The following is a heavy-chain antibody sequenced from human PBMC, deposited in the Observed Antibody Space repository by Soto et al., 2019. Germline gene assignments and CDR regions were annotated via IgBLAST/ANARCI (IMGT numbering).Heavy chain of an antibody. D-gene: IGHD2-21*02. V-gene: IGHV3-53*01. CDR2: IYSGGST. J-gene: IGHJ4*02. Sequence: EVQLVESGGGLIQPGGSLRLSCAASGFTVSSNYMSWVRQAPGKGLEWVSVIYSGGSTYYADSVKGRFTISRDNSKNTLYLQMNSLRAEDTAVYDCARGIAAAGVVTAIHTPDYWGQGTLVTVSS. CDR3: ARGIAAAGVVTAIHTPDY. CDR1: GFTVSSNY.